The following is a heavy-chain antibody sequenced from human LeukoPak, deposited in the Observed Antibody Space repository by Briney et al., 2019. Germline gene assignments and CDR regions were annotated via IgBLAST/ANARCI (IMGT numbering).Heavy chain of an antibody. J-gene: IGHJ4*02. CDR2: ISGSGGST. D-gene: IGHD6-13*01. CDR3: ARESSWSFDY. V-gene: IGHV3-23*01. CDR1: GFTFSSYA. Sequence: GGSLRLSCAASGFTFSSYAMSWVRQAPGKGLEWVSGISGSGGSTYYADSVKGRFTISRDNSKNTLYLQMNSLRAEDTALYYCARESSWSFDYWGQGTLVTVSS.